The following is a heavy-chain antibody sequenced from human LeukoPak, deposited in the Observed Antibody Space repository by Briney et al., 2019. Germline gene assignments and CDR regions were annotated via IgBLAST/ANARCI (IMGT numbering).Heavy chain of an antibody. CDR3: ARHSCYDS. CDR1: GFTFTTYS. J-gene: IGHJ4*02. D-gene: IGHD3-16*01. V-gene: IGHV5-51*01. Sequence: GESLQISCQASGFTFTTYSFACVRQVPGKGLEWMGVIYAGDSSTTYSPSFQGQVTISVDRSINTAYLQWSSLRASDSAIYYCARHSCYDSWGQGTLVTVSS. CDR2: IYAGDSST.